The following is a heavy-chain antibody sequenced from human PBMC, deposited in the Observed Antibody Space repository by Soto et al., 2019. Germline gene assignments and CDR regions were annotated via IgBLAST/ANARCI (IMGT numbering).Heavy chain of an antibody. CDR2: IWYDGSNK. Sequence: PGGSLRLSCAASGFTFSSYGMHWVRQAPGKGLEWVAVIWYDGSNKYYADSVKGRFTISRDNSKNTLYLQMNSLRAEDTAVYYCAKDIDYYGSGRTPPTFLNYYYGMDVWGQGTTVTVSS. D-gene: IGHD3-10*01. V-gene: IGHV3-33*06. CDR1: GFTFSSYG. CDR3: AKDIDYYGSGRTPPTFLNYYYGMDV. J-gene: IGHJ6*02.